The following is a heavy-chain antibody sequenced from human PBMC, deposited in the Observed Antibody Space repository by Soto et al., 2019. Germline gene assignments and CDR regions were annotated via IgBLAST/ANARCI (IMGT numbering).Heavy chain of an antibody. V-gene: IGHV3-15*01. CDR1: GFTFDNAW. Sequence: GSLRLSCAASGFTFDNAWMTWDRQAPGKGLEWVGRIKSKTDGGTTDYASPVKGRFTISRDDSKNTLYVQMNSLKTEDTAMYYCTTDLPWSYGALGYWGQGTLVTVSS. J-gene: IGHJ4*02. CDR2: IKSKTDGGTT. CDR3: TTDLPWSYGALGY. D-gene: IGHD1-26*01.